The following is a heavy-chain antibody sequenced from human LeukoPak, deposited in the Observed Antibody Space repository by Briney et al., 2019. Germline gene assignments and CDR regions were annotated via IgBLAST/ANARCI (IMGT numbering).Heavy chain of an antibody. J-gene: IGHJ4*02. CDR3: AKDLDYYDSSGPLGFDY. CDR2: ISSRGNII. CDR1: GFTFSDYY. Sequence: GGSLRLSCAASGFTFSDYYMSWIRQAPGKGLEWISYISSRGNIIYYADSVKGRFTISRDNGKNSLFLQMNSLRAEDTAVYYCAKDLDYYDSSGPLGFDYWGQGTLVTVSS. D-gene: IGHD3-22*01. V-gene: IGHV3-11*01.